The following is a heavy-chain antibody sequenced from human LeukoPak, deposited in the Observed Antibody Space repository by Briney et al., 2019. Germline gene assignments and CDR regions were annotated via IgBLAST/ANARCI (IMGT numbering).Heavy chain of an antibody. V-gene: IGHV3-23*01. D-gene: IGHD3-3*01. CDR3: AKSVAIYFYYGLDV. Sequence: GGSLRLSCAASGFTFNTYAMSWVRQAPGKGLEWVSTVSDSGSSTYYADSVKGRFTISRDNSRNTLYLQMNSLRAEDTAVYYCAKSVAIYFYYGLDVWGQGTTVAVSS. CDR1: GFTFNTYA. J-gene: IGHJ6*02. CDR2: VSDSGSST.